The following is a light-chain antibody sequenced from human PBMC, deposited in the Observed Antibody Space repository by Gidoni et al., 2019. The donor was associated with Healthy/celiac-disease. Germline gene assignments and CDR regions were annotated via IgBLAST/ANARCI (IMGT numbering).Light chain of an antibody. CDR3: AAWDDSLNGPI. CDR2: SNN. V-gene: IGLV1-44*01. J-gene: IGLJ2*01. CDR1: SSNIGSNT. Sequence: QSVLTQPPSASGTPGQRVTSSCSGSSSNIGSNTVNWYQQLPGTAPKLLIYSNNQRPPGVPDRFSGSKSGTSASLAISGLQSEDEADYYCAAWDDSLNGPIFGGGTKLTVL.